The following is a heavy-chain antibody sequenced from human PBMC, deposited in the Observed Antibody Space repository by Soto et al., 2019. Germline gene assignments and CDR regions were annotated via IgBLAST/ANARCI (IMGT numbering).Heavy chain of an antibody. CDR2: IIPIFGTA. CDR3: ARGMDTARFYYYYGMDV. D-gene: IGHD5-18*01. J-gene: IGHJ6*02. V-gene: IGHV1-69*01. CDR1: GGTFSSYA. Sequence: QVQLVQSGAEVKKPGSSVKVSCKSSGGTFSSYAISWVRQAPGQGLEWMGGIIPIFGTANYAQKFQGRVTISADESKSTAYLELSSLRSEDTAVYYCARGMDTARFYYYYGMDVWGQGTTVTVSS.